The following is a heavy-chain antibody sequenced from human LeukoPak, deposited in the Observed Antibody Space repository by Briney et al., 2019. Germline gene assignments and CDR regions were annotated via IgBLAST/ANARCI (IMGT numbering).Heavy chain of an antibody. CDR3: AKGNYYDSSAYNWFDP. CDR1: GFSFSSYG. V-gene: IGHV3-30*02. D-gene: IGHD3-22*01. J-gene: IGHJ5*02. CDR2: IRYDGTNK. Sequence: GGSLRLSCAASGFSFSSYGMYWVRQAPGKGLEWVAFIRYDGTNKYYAESVKGRFTISRDNSKNTLYVQMNSLRAEDTAVYYCAKGNYYDSSAYNWFDPWGQGTLVTVSS.